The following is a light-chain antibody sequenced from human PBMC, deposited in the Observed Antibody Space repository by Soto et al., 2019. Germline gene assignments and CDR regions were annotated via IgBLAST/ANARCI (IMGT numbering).Light chain of an antibody. CDR1: SSDVGGYNY. J-gene: IGLJ2*01. CDR2: EVS. CDR3: SSYAGSNNLL. V-gene: IGLV2-8*01. Sequence: QSALTQPPSASGSPGQSVTISCTGTSSDVGGYNYVSWYQQHPGKAPKPMIYEVSRRPSGVPDRFSGSKFGNTASLTVSGLQSDDEADYYCSSYAGSNNLLFGGGTKLTVL.